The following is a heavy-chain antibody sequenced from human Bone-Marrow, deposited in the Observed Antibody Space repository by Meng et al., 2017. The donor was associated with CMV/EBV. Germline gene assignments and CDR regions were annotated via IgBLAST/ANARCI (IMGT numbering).Heavy chain of an antibody. J-gene: IGHJ4*02. V-gene: IGHV1-46*01. CDR1: GYTFTSYY. CDR3: ARAVLPFDETYSTSSGRDC. Sequence: ASVKVSCKASGYTFTSYYIHWVRQAPGQGLEWMGIINPSGGSTSYAQKFQGRVAITRDTSTSTVYMELSSLKSGDTAVYYCARAVLPFDETYSTSSGRDCWGQGTLVTVDS. CDR2: INPSGGST. D-gene: IGHD6-6*01.